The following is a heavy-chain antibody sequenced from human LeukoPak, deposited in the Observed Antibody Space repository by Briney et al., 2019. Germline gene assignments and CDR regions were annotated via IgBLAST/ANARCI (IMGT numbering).Heavy chain of an antibody. CDR2: IKSKTAGGTT. CDR3: TSIYY. J-gene: IGHJ4*02. V-gene: IGHV3-15*01. CDR1: GFSFSDAW. Sequence: GGSLRLSCAASGFSFSDAWMTWVRQAPGKGLEWVGRIKSKTAGGTTDYAAPVKGRFTISRDDSKSTLYLQMNSLKAEDTAMYYCTSIYYWGQGTLVTVSS.